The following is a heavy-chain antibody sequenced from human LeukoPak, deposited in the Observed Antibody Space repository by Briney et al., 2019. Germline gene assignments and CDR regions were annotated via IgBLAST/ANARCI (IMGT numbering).Heavy chain of an antibody. CDR2: IIQDGSGK. CDR1: GFTFSQYC. CDR3: ATSDYYDSGRGGVSPSDH. V-gene: IGHV3-7*01. D-gene: IGHD3-10*01. J-gene: IGHJ4*02. Sequence: SGGSLRLSCAASGFTFSQYCMTWVRQAPGKGLEWVAEIIQDGSGKYYGDSVKGRFTISRDNAKNSVYLQMNSLRAEDTAVYYCATSDYYDSGRGGVSPSDHWGQGTLVTVSS.